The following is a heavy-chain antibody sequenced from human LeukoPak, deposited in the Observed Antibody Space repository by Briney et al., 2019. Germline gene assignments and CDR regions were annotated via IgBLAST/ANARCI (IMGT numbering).Heavy chain of an antibody. CDR1: GFTFSSYW. D-gene: IGHD1-26*01. CDR3: ARDRRIVGATMGFEY. V-gene: IGHV3-7*05. CDR2: IKQDGSEK. Sequence: GGSLRLSCAASGFTFSSYWMSWVRQAPGKGLEWVANIKQDGSEKYYVDSVKGRFTISRDNAKNSLYLQMISLRAEDTAVYYCARDRRIVGATMGFEYWGQGTLVTVSS. J-gene: IGHJ4*02.